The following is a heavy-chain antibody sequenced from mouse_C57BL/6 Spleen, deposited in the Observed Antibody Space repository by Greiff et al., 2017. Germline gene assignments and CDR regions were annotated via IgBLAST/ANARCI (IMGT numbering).Heavy chain of an antibody. CDR3: ARTYGNSYFDY. CDR2: ISYSGST. J-gene: IGHJ2*01. V-gene: IGHV3-1*01. CDR1: GYSITSGYD. D-gene: IGHD2-10*02. Sequence: VQLKESGPGMVKPSQSLSLTCTVTGYSITSGYDWHWIRHFPGNKLEWMGYISYSGSTNYNPSLKSRSSITHDTSKNHFFLKLNSVTTEDTATYYCARTYGNSYFDYWGQGTTLTVSS.